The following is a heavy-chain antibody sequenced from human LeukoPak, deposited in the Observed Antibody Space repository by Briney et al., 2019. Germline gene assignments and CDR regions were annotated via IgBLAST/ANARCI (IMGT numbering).Heavy chain of an antibody. Sequence: ASVKVSCKASGYTFTGYYMHWVRQAPGQGLEWMGWINPNSGGTNYAQKFQGRVTMTRDTSISTAYMELSRLRSDDTAVYYCARDGGFGELFSYYYGMDVWGQGTTVTVSS. D-gene: IGHD3-10*01. V-gene: IGHV1-2*02. CDR2: INPNSGGT. J-gene: IGHJ6*02. CDR3: ARDGGFGELFSYYYGMDV. CDR1: GYTFTGYY.